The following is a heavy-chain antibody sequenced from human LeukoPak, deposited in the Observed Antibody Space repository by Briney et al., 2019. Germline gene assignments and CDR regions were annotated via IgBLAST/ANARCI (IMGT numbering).Heavy chain of an antibody. CDR3: ARCGGGDCYSNPLDY. CDR2: FDPEDGET. Sequence: ASVKVSCKVSGYTLTELSMHWVRQAPGKGLEWMGGFDPEDGETIYAQKFQGRVTMTEDTSTDTAYMELSSLRSEDTAVYYCARCGGGDCYSNPLDYWGQGTLVTVSS. V-gene: IGHV1-24*01. J-gene: IGHJ4*02. CDR1: GYTLTELS. D-gene: IGHD2-21*02.